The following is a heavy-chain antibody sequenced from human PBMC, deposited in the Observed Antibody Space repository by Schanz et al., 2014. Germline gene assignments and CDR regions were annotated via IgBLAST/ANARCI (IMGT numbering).Heavy chain of an antibody. V-gene: IGHV3-30-3*01. CDR3: ARPSDSSWYMDV. J-gene: IGHJ6*03. CDR1: GFTFNSYA. Sequence: QVQLVESGGGVVQPGGSLRLSCAASGFTFNSYAFHWVRQAPGKGLEWVALISYDGNTKYYADSVKGRFTISRDNSKNTLYLQMNSLRAEDTAVYYCARPSDSSWYMDVWGKGTTVNVSS. D-gene: IGHD2-21*02. CDR2: ISYDGNTK.